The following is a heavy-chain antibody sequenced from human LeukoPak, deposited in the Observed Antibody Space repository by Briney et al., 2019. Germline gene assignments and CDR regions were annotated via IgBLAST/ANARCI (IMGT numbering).Heavy chain of an antibody. J-gene: IGHJ4*02. CDR1: GGSFSGYY. CDR2: INHSGST. D-gene: IGHD3-10*01. V-gene: IGHV4-34*01. Sequence: SETLSLTCAVYGGSFSGYYWSWIRQPPGKGLEWIGEINHSGSTNYNPSLKSRVTISVDTSRNQFSLKLSSVTAADTAVYYCARGRGAFDVWGQGTLVTVSS. CDR3: ARGRGAFDV.